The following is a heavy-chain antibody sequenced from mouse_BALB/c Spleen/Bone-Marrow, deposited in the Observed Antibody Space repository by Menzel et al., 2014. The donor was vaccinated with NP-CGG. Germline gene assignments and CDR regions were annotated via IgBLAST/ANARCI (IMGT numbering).Heavy chain of an antibody. CDR3: ALLGYYGYFYV. Sequence: EVKLMESGGGLAQPGGSLKLSCAASGFYFSRYWMSWVRQVPGKWLEWIGEINPDSSTINYTPSLKDKFIISRDNAKNTLYLKMSKVRSEDTALYYCALLGYYGYFYVWGAGTTVTSSS. CDR2: INPDSSTI. V-gene: IGHV4-1*02. J-gene: IGHJ1*01. CDR1: GFYFSRYW. D-gene: IGHD2-2*01.